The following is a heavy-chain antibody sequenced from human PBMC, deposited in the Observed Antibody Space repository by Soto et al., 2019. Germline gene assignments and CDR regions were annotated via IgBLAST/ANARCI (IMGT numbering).Heavy chain of an antibody. CDR3: ARDLAAGDY. V-gene: IGHV1-18*01. J-gene: IGHJ4*02. Sequence: ASVTVSCKASGYTITSYGIIWVRQDPGKGLEWMGCFDPDNGDTNYAQKFQGRATMTMDTSTRTVYMELSSLRFDDTAVYYCARDLAAGDYWGQGTLVTVSS. CDR2: FDPDNGDT. CDR1: GYTITSYG. D-gene: IGHD6-13*01.